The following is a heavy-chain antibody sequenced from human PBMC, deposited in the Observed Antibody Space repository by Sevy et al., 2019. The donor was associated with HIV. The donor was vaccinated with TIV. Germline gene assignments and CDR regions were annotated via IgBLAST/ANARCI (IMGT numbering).Heavy chain of an antibody. J-gene: IGHJ6*02. V-gene: IGHV3-7*01. CDR3: GRAMDV. CDR2: IKQDGSEK. Sequence: GGSLRLSCAASGFTISSYWMHWVRQAPGKGLEWVANIKQDGSEKYYVDSVKGRFTISRDNAKNSLYLQMNSLRPEDTAVYYCGRAMDVWGQGTTVTVSS. CDR1: GFTISSYW.